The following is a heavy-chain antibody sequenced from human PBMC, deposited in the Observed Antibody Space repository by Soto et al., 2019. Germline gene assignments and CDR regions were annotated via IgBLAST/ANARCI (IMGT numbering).Heavy chain of an antibody. CDR2: INPNSGGT. V-gene: IGHV1-2*02. D-gene: IGHD2-2*01. Sequence: ASVKVSCKASGYTFTGYYMHWVRRAPGQGLEWMGWINPNSGGTNYAQKFQGRVTMTRDTSISTAYMELSRLRSDDTAVYYCARDLVVVPAAIGYWFHPWGQGTLVTVSS. J-gene: IGHJ5*02. CDR1: GYTFTGYY. CDR3: ARDLVVVPAAIGYWFHP.